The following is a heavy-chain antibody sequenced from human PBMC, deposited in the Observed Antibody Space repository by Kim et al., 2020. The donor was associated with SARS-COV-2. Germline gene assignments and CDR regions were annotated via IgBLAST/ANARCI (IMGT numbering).Heavy chain of an antibody. CDR3: TRDRYYDSRDAFDI. V-gene: IGHV3-49*03. CDR1: GFTFGDYA. J-gene: IGHJ3*02. D-gene: IGHD3-22*01. Sequence: GGSLRLSCTTSGFTFGDYAMSWFRQAPGKGLEWVGFIRSKAYGGTTEYAASVKGRFTISRDDSKSIAYLQMNSLKTEDTAVYYCTRDRYYDSRDAFDIWGQGTMVTVSS. CDR2: IRSKAYGGTT.